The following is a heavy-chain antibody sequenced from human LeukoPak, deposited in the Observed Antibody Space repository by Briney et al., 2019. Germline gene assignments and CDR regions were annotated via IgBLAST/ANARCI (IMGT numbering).Heavy chain of an antibody. Sequence: PSETLSLTCTVSGGSVSSGSYYWSWIRQPPGKGLEWIGYIYYSGSTNYNPSLKSRLTISVDTSKNQFSLKLSSVTAADTAVYYCARHPGITAAGTGFDIWGQGTMVTVSS. D-gene: IGHD6-13*01. J-gene: IGHJ3*02. V-gene: IGHV4-61*01. CDR1: GGSVSSGSYY. CDR3: ARHPGITAAGTGFDI. CDR2: IYYSGST.